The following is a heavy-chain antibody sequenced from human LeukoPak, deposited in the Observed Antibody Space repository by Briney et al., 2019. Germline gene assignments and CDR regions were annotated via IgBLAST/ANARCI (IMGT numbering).Heavy chain of an antibody. V-gene: IGHV4-59*01. J-gene: IGHJ4*02. D-gene: IGHD3-9*01. CDR2: IFYSGNP. CDR1: GGSLSGSY. Sequence: SETLSLTCTVSGGSLSGSYWAWIRQPPGKGLEWIGYIFYSGNPNYNPSLKNRISMSVDTSKNQFSLNLNSVTAADTAVCYCARSGTLTAYLHWGQGALVTVSS. CDR3: ARSGTLTAYLH.